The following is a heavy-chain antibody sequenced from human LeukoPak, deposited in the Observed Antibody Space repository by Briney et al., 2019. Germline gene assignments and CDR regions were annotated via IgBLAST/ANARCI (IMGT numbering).Heavy chain of an antibody. Sequence: GGSLRLSCAAPGFTFSSYSMNWVRQAPGKGLEWVSYISSSSSTIYYADSVKGRFTISRDNAKNSLYLQMNSLRDGDTAVYYCARDRVGPNGYWGQGTLVTVSS. V-gene: IGHV3-48*02. CDR3: ARDRVGPNGY. CDR1: GFTFSSYS. D-gene: IGHD1-26*01. J-gene: IGHJ4*02. CDR2: ISSSSSTI.